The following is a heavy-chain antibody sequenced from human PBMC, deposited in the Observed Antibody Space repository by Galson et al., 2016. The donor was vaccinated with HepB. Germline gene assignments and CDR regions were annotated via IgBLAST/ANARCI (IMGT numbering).Heavy chain of an antibody. V-gene: IGHV3-30*18. J-gene: IGHJ4*02. CDR1: GFLFRSYG. CDR3: AKSHEYCPPVGCSVDY. CDR2: DSMDGRRK. Sequence: SLRLSCAGSGFLFRSYGMHWVRQAPGKGLEWVAADSMDGRRKFYSDSVKGRFTISRDNSNNMLFLQMDSLRPDDTAVYYCAKSHEYCPPVGCSVDYWGQGTLVSVSS. D-gene: IGHD2/OR15-2a*01.